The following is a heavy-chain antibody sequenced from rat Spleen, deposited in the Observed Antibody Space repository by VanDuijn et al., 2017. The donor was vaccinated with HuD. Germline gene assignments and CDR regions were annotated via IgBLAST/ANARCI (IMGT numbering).Heavy chain of an antibody. CDR1: GFTFSRYW. CDR3: AVSGYGY. V-gene: IGHV5-58*01. J-gene: IGHJ2*01. CDR2: VSNDGVNT. D-gene: IGHD4-3*01. Sequence: EVQLVESGGGLVQPGRSLKLSCVASGFTFSRYWMYWVRQAPGKGLEWVSSVSNDGVNTYYPDSVKGRFTISRDNAENIVYLQMNSLRSEDTATYYCAVSGYGYWGRGVMVTVSS.